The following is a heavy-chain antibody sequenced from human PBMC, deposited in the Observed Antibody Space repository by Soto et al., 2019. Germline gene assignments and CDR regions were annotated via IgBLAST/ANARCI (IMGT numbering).Heavy chain of an antibody. CDR3: ARDRIRRTGTHPVPSNWFDP. CDR2: TYYRSKWYN. Sequence: SQTLSLTCAISGDSVSSNSAAWNWIRQSPSRGLEWLGRTYYRSKWYNDYAVSVKSRITINPDTSKNQFSLQLNSVTPEDTAVYHCARDRIRRTGTHPVPSNWFDPWGQGTLVTVSS. CDR1: GDSVSSNSAA. D-gene: IGHD1-1*01. V-gene: IGHV6-1*01. J-gene: IGHJ5*02.